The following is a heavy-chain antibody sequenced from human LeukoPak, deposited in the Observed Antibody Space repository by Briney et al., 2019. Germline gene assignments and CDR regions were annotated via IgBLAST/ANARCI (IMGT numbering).Heavy chain of an antibody. CDR3: AKDPYSSGWYPHYYYIDV. D-gene: IGHD6-19*01. V-gene: IGHV3-33*06. CDR2: IWYDGSNK. Sequence: PGGSLRLSCAASGFTFSSYGMHWVRQAPGKGLEWVAVIWYDGSNKYYADSVKGRFTISRDNSKNTLYLQMNSLRAEDTAVYYCAKDPYSSGWYPHYYYIDVWGKGTTVTVSS. J-gene: IGHJ6*03. CDR1: GFTFSSYG.